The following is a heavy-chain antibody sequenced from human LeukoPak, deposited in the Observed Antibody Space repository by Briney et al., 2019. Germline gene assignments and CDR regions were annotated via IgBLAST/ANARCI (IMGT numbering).Heavy chain of an antibody. CDR3: ARQITSHGTWGWDVIDY. J-gene: IGHJ4*02. D-gene: IGHD3-16*01. Sequence: GGSLRLSCAASGFTFSSYSMNWVRQAPGKGLEWVSSISSSSSYIYYADSVKGRFTISRDNAKNSLYLQMNSLRAEDTAVYYCARQITSHGTWGWDVIDYWGRGTLVAVSS. V-gene: IGHV3-21*01. CDR2: ISSSSSYI. CDR1: GFTFSSYS.